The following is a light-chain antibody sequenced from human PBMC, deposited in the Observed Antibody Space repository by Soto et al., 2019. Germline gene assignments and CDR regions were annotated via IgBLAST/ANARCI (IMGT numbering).Light chain of an antibody. J-gene: IGKJ2*01. V-gene: IGKV1-39*01. CDR3: QQSFSPPYT. CDR1: QSISNS. CDR2: VAS. Sequence: DIEMTQSLSSLSVSVGDTVTITCRASQSISNSSCWYQQKPGNAPNILIYVASTMQPGVPSRFSGSGSGTDFTLTISSLQPEDVATYYCQQSFSPPYTLGQGTKVEIK.